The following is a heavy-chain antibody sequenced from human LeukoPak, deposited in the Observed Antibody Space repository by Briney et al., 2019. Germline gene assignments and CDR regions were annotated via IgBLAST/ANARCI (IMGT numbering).Heavy chain of an antibody. CDR1: GYIFSSCG. D-gene: IGHD4-17*01. V-gene: IGHV3-30*02. CDR2: IRYDGTNQ. J-gene: IGHJ4*02. CDR3: AKDAYGALDY. Sequence: GGSLRLSCTASGYIFSSCGIHWVRQAPGKGLHWVTFIRYDGTNQYYADSVKGRFTVSRDNSKNTVYLQMNSLRPDDTAIYYCAKDAYGALDYWGQGTLVTVSS.